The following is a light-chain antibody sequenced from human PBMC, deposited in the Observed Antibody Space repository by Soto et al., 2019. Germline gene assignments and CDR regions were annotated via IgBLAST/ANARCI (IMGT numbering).Light chain of an antibody. CDR2: DAS. V-gene: IGKV3-11*01. Sequence: EIVLTHSPATLSLSPVERATLSCRASQSVRSYLAWYQHKHGQAPRLLIYDASNRATGIPARFSGSGSGTDFTLTISSLEPEDFAVYYCQQRSNWPLTFGGGTKVDIK. CDR1: QSVRSY. J-gene: IGKJ4*01. CDR3: QQRSNWPLT.